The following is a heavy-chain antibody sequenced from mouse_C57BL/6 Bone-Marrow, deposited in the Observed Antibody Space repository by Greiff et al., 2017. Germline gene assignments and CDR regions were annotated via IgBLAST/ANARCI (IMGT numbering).Heavy chain of an antibody. CDR2: ILPGSGST. D-gene: IGHD1-1*01. J-gene: IGHJ3*01. Sequence: QVQLKQSGAELMKPGASVKLSCKATGYTFTGYWLEWVKQRPGHGLEWIGEILPGSGSTNYNEKFKGKATFTSDTYSNTDYMQLNSLTTEDSAIYNCARGYGSSYGFAYWGQGTLVTVSA. V-gene: IGHV1-9*01. CDR3: ARGYGSSYGFAY. CDR1: GYTFTGYW.